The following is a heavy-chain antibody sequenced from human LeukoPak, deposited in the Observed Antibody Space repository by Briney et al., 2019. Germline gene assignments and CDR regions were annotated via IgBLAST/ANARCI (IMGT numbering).Heavy chain of an antibody. D-gene: IGHD3-16*01. Sequence: GGSLRLSCAASGFTFSNYWMSWVRQAPGKVLEWVADIKRDGSEKHYVDSVKGRFTISRDDAKNSLYLQMNSLRAEDTAIYYCALNMIGGQIFDFWGQGTLVTVSS. CDR3: ALNMIGGQIFDF. J-gene: IGHJ4*02. V-gene: IGHV3-7*01. CDR2: IKRDGSEK. CDR1: GFTFSNYW.